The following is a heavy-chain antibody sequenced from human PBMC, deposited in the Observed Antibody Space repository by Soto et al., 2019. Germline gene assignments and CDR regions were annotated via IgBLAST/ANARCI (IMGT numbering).Heavy chain of an antibody. J-gene: IGHJ4*02. CDR1: GYTLTELS. D-gene: IGHD6-19*01. Sequence: AAVKVSCKVSGYTLTELSMHWVRQAPGKGLEWMGGFDPEDGETIYAQKFQGRVTMTEDTSTDTAYMELSSLRSEDTAVYYCATEVQGAVAGDYWGQGTLVTVSS. CDR2: FDPEDGET. CDR3: ATEVQGAVAGDY. V-gene: IGHV1-24*01.